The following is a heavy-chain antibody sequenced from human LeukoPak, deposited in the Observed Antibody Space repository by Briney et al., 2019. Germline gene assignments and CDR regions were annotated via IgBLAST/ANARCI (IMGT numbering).Heavy chain of an antibody. D-gene: IGHD2-21*01. J-gene: IGHJ4*01. Sequence: GGSLRLSCAASGFTFNSYSMNWVRQAPGKGLEWVSSINSGNSNISYADSVRGRFTISRDNAKNLLYLQMNSLRAEDTAVYYGAGGPYPDYWGHGTLVTVSS. CDR1: GFTFNSYS. V-gene: IGHV3-21*01. CDR3: AGGPYPDY. CDR2: INSGNSNI.